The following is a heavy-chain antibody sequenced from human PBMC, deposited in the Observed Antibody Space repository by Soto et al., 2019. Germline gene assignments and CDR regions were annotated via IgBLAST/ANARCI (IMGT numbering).Heavy chain of an antibody. CDR3: AREESDTFDY. J-gene: IGHJ4*02. CDR1: GFTFSSYI. CDR2: ISSGSGYI. Sequence: EVQLVESGGGPVKPGGSLRLSCAASGFTFSSYIMNWVRQAPGKGLEWVSSISSGSGYISYADSVKGRFTVSRDNAKNSLYLQMNSLRVGDTAVYFCAREESDTFDYWGQGTLVSVSS. V-gene: IGHV3-21*01.